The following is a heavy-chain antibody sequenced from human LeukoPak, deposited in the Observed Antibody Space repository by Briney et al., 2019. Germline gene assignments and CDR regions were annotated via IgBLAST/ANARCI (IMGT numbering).Heavy chain of an antibody. J-gene: IGHJ4*02. Sequence: PSETLSLTCTVSGGSISSGGYYWSWIRQHPGKGLEWIWYIYYSGSTYYNPSLKSRVTISVDTSKNQFSLKLSSVTAADTAVYYCARAILAAPYYFDYWGQGTLVTVSS. CDR1: GGSISSGGYY. CDR3: ARAILAAPYYFDY. V-gene: IGHV4-31*03. D-gene: IGHD6-6*01. CDR2: IYYSGST.